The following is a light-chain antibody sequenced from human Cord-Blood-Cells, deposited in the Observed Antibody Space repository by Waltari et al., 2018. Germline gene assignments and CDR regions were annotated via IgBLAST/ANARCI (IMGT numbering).Light chain of an antibody. Sequence: SALTQPPSASGSPGQSIPIPSTGTSSDVGGYNYFSWYQQHPGKAPKLMIYEVSKRPSGVPDRFSGSKSGNTASLTVSGLQAEDEADYYCSSYAGSNNLVFGGGTKLTVL. V-gene: IGLV2-8*01. CDR3: SSYAGSNNLV. CDR2: EVS. CDR1: SSDVGGYNY. J-gene: IGLJ2*01.